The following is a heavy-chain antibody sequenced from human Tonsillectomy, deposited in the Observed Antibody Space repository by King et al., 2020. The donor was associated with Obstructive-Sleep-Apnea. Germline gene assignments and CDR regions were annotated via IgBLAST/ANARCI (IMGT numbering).Heavy chain of an antibody. CDR3: AGDREYFDSSGNYDALDI. CDR2: IKQDGSEK. V-gene: IGHV3-7*01. D-gene: IGHD3-22*01. CDR1: GFTSSGYW. Sequence: VQLVEAGGGLVQPGGSLRLSCAASGFTSSGYWMNWVRQAPGKGLEWVANIKQDGSEKNYVDSVRGRFTISRDNAKNSLYLQMNSLRAEDTAVDYGAGDREYFDSSGNYDALDIWGQGTLVTVSS. J-gene: IGHJ3*02.